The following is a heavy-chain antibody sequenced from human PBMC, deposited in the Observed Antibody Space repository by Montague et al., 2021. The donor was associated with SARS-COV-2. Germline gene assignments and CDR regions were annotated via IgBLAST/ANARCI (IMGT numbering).Heavy chain of an antibody. Sequence: SDTLSLTRTVSGGSVGSSHYYWAWIRQPPGKGLEWIGTIYYSGGTYYNPSPRSRVTIDVDASTNQFSLKLHSVTAADTAVYFCARGLYNWNYEHWFDTWGQGTLVTVSS. D-gene: IGHD1-7*01. CDR1: GGSVGSSHYY. J-gene: IGHJ5*02. CDR2: IYYSGGT. V-gene: IGHV4-39*01. CDR3: ARGLYNWNYEHWFDT.